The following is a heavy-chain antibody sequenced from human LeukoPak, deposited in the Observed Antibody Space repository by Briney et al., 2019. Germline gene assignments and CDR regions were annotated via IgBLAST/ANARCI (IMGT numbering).Heavy chain of an antibody. J-gene: IGHJ4*02. CDR2: ISGSGGST. CDR3: AKVGSGSYYAKYYFDY. D-gene: IGHD1-26*01. CDR1: GFTFSSYA. V-gene: IGHV3-23*01. Sequence: PGGSLRLSCAASGFTFSSYAMSWVRQAPGKGLEWVSAISGSGGSTYYADSVKGRFTISRDNSKNTLYLQMNSLRAEDTAVYYCAKVGSGSYYAKYYFDYWGQGTLVTVSS.